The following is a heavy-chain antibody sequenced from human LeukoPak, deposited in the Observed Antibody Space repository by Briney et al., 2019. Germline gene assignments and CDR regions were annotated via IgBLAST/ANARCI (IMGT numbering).Heavy chain of an antibody. CDR3: AREDVGYDYIWGSQFDP. CDR2: INPNSGGT. CDR1: GYTFTGYY. V-gene: IGHV1-2*02. D-gene: IGHD3-16*01. J-gene: IGHJ5*02. Sequence: ASVKVSCKASGYTFTGYYMHWVRQAPGQGLEWMGWINPNSGGTNYAQKFQGRVTMTRDTSISTAYMELSRLRSDDTAVYYCAREDVGYDYIWGSQFDPWGQGTLATVSS.